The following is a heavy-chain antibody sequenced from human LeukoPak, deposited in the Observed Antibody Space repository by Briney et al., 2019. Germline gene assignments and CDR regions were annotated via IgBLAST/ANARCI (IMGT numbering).Heavy chain of an antibody. D-gene: IGHD2-15*01. Sequence: VASVKVSCKASGGTFSSYAISWVRQAPGQGLEWMGGIIPIFGTANYAQKFQGRVTITADESTSTAYTELSSLRSEDTAVYYCARGVGYCSGGSCREYYFDYWGQGTLVTVSS. CDR2: IIPIFGTA. CDR1: GGTFSSYA. CDR3: ARGVGYCSGGSCREYYFDY. J-gene: IGHJ4*02. V-gene: IGHV1-69*13.